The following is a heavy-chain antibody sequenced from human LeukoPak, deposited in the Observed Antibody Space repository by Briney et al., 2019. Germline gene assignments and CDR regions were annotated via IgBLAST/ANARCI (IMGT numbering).Heavy chain of an antibody. V-gene: IGHV3-21*01. Sequence: GGSLRLSCAAFGFTFSSYSMNWVRQAPGKGLEWVSSISSSSSYIYYADSVKGRFTISRDNAKNSLYLQMNSLRAEDTAVYYCARDGRTEIMITFGGVMEGYYFDYWGQGTLVTVSS. D-gene: IGHD3-16*01. J-gene: IGHJ4*02. CDR3: ARDGRTEIMITFGGVMEGYYFDY. CDR2: ISSSSSYI. CDR1: GFTFSSYS.